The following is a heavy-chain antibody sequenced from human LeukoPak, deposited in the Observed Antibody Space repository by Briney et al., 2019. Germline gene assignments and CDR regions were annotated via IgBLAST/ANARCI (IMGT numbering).Heavy chain of an antibody. CDR1: GNYW. CDR3: VSFYETY. CDR2: INGDGSWT. J-gene: IGHJ4*02. D-gene: IGHD2-2*01. Sequence: GGSLRLSCAASGNYWMHWVRQAPGKGLVWVSHINGDGSWTTYADSVKGRFTISKDNAKNTVYPQMNNLRAEDTAVYYCVSFYETYWGRGTLVTVSS. V-gene: IGHV3-74*01.